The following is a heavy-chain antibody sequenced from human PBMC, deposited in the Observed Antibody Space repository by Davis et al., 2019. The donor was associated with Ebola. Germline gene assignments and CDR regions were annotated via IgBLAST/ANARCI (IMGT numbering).Heavy chain of an antibody. Sequence: GESLKISCAASGFTFNSHTMSWVRQALATGLEWVSGIGGSGGSTNYADSVKGRFTISRDNSKNTLYLQMNTLRAEDTAVYYCAKGCGTSSSDFRRTWGQGTLVTVSS. J-gene: IGHJ5*02. CDR3: AKGCGTSSSDFRRT. D-gene: IGHD6-6*01. V-gene: IGHV3-23*01. CDR1: GFTFNSHT. CDR2: IGGSGGST.